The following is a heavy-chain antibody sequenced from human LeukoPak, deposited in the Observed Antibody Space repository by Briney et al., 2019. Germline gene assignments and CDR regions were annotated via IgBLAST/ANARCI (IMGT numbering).Heavy chain of an antibody. J-gene: IGHJ4*02. CDR1: GGSFSGYY. CDR3: ARGSRRKVVPAAMLDY. V-gene: IGHV4-34*01. D-gene: IGHD2-2*01. Sequence: SETLSLTCAVYGGSFSGYYWSWICQPPGKGLEWIGEINHSGSTNYNPSLKSRVTISVDTSKNQFSLKLSSVTAADTAVYYCARGSRRKVVPAAMLDYWGQGTLVTVSS. CDR2: INHSGST.